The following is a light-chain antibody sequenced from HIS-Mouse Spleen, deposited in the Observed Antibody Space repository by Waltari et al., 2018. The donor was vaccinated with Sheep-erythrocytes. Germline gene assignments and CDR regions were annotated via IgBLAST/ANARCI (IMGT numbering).Light chain of an antibody. Sequence: QSALTPPASVPGSPGPPITTPCTGTSSHGGRYNLVSVYQQNPGNAPKLMIYEGSNRPSGVSNRFSGSKSGKTASLTISGLQAEDEADYYCCSYAGSSTPWVFGGGTKLTVL. CDR2: EGS. CDR1: SSHGGRYNL. CDR3: CSYAGSSTPWV. J-gene: IGLJ3*02. V-gene: IGLV2-23*01.